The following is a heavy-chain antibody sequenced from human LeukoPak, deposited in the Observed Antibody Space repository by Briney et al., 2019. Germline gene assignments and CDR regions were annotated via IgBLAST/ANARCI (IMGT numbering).Heavy chain of an antibody. CDR2: ITGSGGST. Sequence: PGRSLRLSCAASGFTFSTHGMNWVRQGPGKGLEWVSAITGSGGSTYYADSVKGRFTISRDNSKNTVYLQMNSLRAEDTAVYYCARDLSLIALTDWGQGTLVTVSS. D-gene: IGHD3-22*01. CDR1: GFTFSTHG. J-gene: IGHJ4*02. CDR3: ARDLSLIALTD. V-gene: IGHV3-23*01.